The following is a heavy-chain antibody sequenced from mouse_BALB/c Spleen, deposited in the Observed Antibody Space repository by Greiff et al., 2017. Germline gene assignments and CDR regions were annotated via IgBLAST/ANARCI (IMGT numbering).Heavy chain of an antibody. Sequence: VQLQQSGAELVRSGASVKLSCTASGFNIKDYYMHWVKQRPEQGLEWIGWIDPENGDTEYAPKFQGKATMTADTSSNTAYLQLSSLTSEDTAVYYCNAWGGSSRLYAMDYWGQGTSVTVSS. D-gene: IGHD1-1*01. V-gene: IGHV14-4*02. CDR2: IDPENGDT. CDR1: GFNIKDYY. CDR3: NAWGGSSRLYAMDY. J-gene: IGHJ4*01.